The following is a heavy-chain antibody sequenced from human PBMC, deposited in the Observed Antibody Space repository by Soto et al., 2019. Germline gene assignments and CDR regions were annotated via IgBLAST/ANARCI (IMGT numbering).Heavy chain of an antibody. D-gene: IGHD4-17*01. V-gene: IGHV3-15*07. J-gene: IGHJ4*02. CDR3: TTESTTMRDY. Sequence: EVQLVESGGDLVKPGGSLRLSCAASGFTFSNAWMNWVRQAPGKGLEWVGRIKSKTDGGTIDYAAPVKGRFTISRDDSENTLYLQNNGLNTEDTAVYYCTTESTTMRDYWGQGTLVTVSS. CDR2: IKSKTDGGTI. CDR1: GFTFSNAW.